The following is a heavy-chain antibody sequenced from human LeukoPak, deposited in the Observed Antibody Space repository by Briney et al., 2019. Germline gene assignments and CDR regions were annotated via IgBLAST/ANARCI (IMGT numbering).Heavy chain of an antibody. CDR2: ISGSGGST. CDR1: GFTFSSYA. J-gene: IGHJ4*02. D-gene: IGHD3-22*01. V-gene: IGHV3-23*01. Sequence: GSLRLSCAASGFTFSSYAMSWVRQAPGKGLEWVSAISGSGGSTYYADSVKGRFTISRDNSKNTLYLQMNSLRAEDTAVYYCAKGPSYDSSGYYPFDYWGQGTLVTVSS. CDR3: AKGPSYDSSGYYPFDY.